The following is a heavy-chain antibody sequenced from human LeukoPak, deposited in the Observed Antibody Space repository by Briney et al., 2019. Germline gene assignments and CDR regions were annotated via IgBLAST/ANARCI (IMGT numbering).Heavy chain of an antibody. D-gene: IGHD6-19*01. CDR1: GYSISSGYY. CDR3: ARVGSGWYNFDY. CDR2: IYHSGST. V-gene: IGHV4-38-2*02. Sequence: SETLSLTCTVSGYSISSGYYWGWIRQPPGKGLEWIGSIYHSGSTYYNPSLKSRVTISLDTSKNQFSLKLSSVTAADTAVHYCARVGSGWYNFDYWGQGTLVTVSS. J-gene: IGHJ4*02.